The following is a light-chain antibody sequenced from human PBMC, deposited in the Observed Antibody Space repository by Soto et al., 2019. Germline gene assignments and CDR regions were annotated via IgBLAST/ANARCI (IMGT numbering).Light chain of an antibody. Sequence: EIVLTQSPDTLSLSPGERATLSCRASESVTCSHLAWYQQKLGQAPRLLIYGASSRATDIPDRFSGSGSGTDFTLTISRLEPEDFAVYYCQHYGSSSNTFGQGTRLEIK. CDR3: QHYGSSSNT. V-gene: IGKV3-20*01. CDR2: GAS. CDR1: ESVTCSH. J-gene: IGKJ5*01.